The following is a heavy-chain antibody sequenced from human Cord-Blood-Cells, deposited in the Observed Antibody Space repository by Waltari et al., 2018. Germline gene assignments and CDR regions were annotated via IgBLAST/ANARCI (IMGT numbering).Heavy chain of an antibody. CDR2: INAGNGNT. D-gene: IGHD4-17*01. J-gene: IGHJ3*02. Sequence: QVQLVQSGAEVKKPGASVKVSCKASGYPFTSYAMHWVRQAPGQRLEWMGWINAGNGNTKYSQKFQGRVTITRDTSASTAYMQLSSLRSEDTAVYYCATPFYGDYAFDIWGQGTMVTVSS. CDR1: GYPFTSYA. V-gene: IGHV1-3*01. CDR3: ATPFYGDYAFDI.